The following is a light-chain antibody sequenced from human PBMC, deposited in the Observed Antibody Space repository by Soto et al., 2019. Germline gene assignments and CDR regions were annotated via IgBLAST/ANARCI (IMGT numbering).Light chain of an antibody. J-gene: IGKJ5*01. CDR1: ESINRQ. V-gene: IGKV1-39*01. Sequence: DIQMTQSPSSLSASVGDRVTITCRASESINRQLNGYQQKPGKAPKLLIYAASSLQNGVPSRFSGSGSGTDFTLTISNLQPEDFATYYCQQSYSTLSITFGQGTRREIK. CDR3: QQSYSTLSIT. CDR2: AAS.